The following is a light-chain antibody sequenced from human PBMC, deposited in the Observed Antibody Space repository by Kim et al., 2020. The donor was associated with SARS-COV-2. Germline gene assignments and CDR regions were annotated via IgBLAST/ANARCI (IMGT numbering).Light chain of an antibody. CDR1: SSNVGANYD. V-gene: IGLV1-40*01. CDR3: QSYDSSLSGSGV. J-gene: IGLJ1*01. Sequence: TIACTASSSNVGANYDGHWYQHLPGTAPNLLIYANSNRPSGVPDRFSGSKSGTSASRAISGLQAGDEADYYCQSYDSSLSGSGVFGTGTKVTVL. CDR2: ANS.